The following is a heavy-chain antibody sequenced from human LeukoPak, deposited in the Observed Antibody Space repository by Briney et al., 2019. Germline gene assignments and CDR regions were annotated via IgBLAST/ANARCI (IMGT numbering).Heavy chain of an antibody. CDR3: ARDGSAVPGAMGHS. CDR1: GYTFSDYG. J-gene: IGHJ4*02. Sequence: GASVKVSCKASGYTFSDYGISWVRQAPGQGPEWMGWISGYNGNTNFVKKFQGRLTMTTETSTRTAYMELRSLTSDNTAVYYCARDGSAVPGAMGHSWGQGTLVTVSS. D-gene: IGHD3-16*01. CDR2: ISGYNGNT. V-gene: IGHV1-18*01.